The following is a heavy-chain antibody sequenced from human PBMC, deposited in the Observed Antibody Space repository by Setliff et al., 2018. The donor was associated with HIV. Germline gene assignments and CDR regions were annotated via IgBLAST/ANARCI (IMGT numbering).Heavy chain of an antibody. CDR3: ARGSTAVNYYYYYIDV. D-gene: IGHD2-2*01. Sequence: ASVKVSCKASGYTFTGYYMHWVRQAPGQGLEWMGRINPNSGDTNYAQKFKGRVTMTRDTSISTAYMEVTRLRSDDTAVYYCARGSTAVNYYYYYIDVWVKGTTVTVSS. CDR1: GYTFTGYY. CDR2: INPNSGDT. V-gene: IGHV1-2*06. J-gene: IGHJ6*03.